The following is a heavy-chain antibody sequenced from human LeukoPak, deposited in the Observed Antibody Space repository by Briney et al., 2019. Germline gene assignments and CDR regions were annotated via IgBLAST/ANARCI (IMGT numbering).Heavy chain of an antibody. V-gene: IGHV3-23*01. CDR1: GFTFSSYA. CDR2: ISGSGGST. CDR3: TRPTYYYDGSGYSSPYGMDV. Sequence: GGSLRLSCAASGFTFSSYAMSWVRQAPGKGLEWVSAISGSGGSTYYADSVKGRFTISRDNSKNTAYLEMNSLKTEDTAVYYCTRPTYYYDGSGYSSPYGMDVWGQGTTVTVSS. D-gene: IGHD3-22*01. J-gene: IGHJ6*02.